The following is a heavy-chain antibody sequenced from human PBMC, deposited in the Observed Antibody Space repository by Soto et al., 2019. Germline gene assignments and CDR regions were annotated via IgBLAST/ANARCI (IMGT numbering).Heavy chain of an antibody. D-gene: IGHD5-12*01. Sequence: QVQLQQWGAGLLKPSETLSLTCAVYGGSFSGYYWSWIRQPPGKGLEWIGEINHSGSTNYNPSLKSRFTISVDTSKNQFSLKLSSVTAADTAVYYCAGIRDGYNSRGAFDIWGQGTMVTVSS. CDR2: INHSGST. J-gene: IGHJ3*02. CDR3: AGIRDGYNSRGAFDI. CDR1: GGSFSGYY. V-gene: IGHV4-34*01.